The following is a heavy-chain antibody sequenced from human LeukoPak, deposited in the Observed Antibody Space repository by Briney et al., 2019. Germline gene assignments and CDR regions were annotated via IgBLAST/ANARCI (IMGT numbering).Heavy chain of an antibody. D-gene: IGHD3-22*01. Sequence: SETLSLTCAVYGGSFSGYYWSWIRQPPGKGLEWIGEINHSGSTNYNPSLKSRVTISVDTSKNQFSLKLSSVTAADTAVYYCARMIGRGDAFDIWGQGTMVTVSS. J-gene: IGHJ3*02. CDR3: ARMIGRGDAFDI. V-gene: IGHV4-34*01. CDR1: GGSFSGYY. CDR2: INHSGST.